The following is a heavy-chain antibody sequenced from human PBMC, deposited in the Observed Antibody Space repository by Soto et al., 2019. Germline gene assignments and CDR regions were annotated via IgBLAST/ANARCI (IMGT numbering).Heavy chain of an antibody. J-gene: IGHJ4*02. CDR3: ARLPYHHSYSGFDX. CDR2: IYPPDSDT. CDR1: TYTFTNYW. V-gene: IGHV5-51*01. Sequence: GEALKIYWKGSTYTFTNYWIGWVRQMPGKGPELMVLIYPPDSDTKYSPSFQGQVTIAADKSTNTAYLRWSSLKASDTAIYYCARLPYHHSYSGFDXWGQGTSVTVSX. D-gene: IGHD1-26*01.